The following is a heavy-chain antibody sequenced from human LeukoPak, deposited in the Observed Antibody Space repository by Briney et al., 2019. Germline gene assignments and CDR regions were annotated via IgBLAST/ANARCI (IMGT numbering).Heavy chain of an antibody. CDR1: GFTFSTYG. J-gene: IGHJ4*02. Sequence: GGSLRLSCAASGFTFSTYGMNWVRQAPGKRLEWVSYISSRSDSLYYADSVKGRFTISRDNAENSLYLQMNSLRDEDTGVYYCARVNWNDVGSFDYWGQGTLVTVSS. CDR3: ARVNWNDVGSFDY. V-gene: IGHV3-48*02. D-gene: IGHD1-20*01. CDR2: ISSRSDSL.